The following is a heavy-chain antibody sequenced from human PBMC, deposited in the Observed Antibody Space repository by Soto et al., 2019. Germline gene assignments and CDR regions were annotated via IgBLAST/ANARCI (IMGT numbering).Heavy chain of an antibody. CDR3: ARGITFGGVLNGMDV. D-gene: IGHD3-16*01. CDR2: INTDNSKT. CDR1: GYTFTTSG. V-gene: IGHV1-18*01. J-gene: IGHJ6*02. Sequence: ASVKVSCKASGYTFTTSGISWVRQAPGQGLEWMGWINTDNSKTCYAPKLQGRVTMTTDTSTSTAYLDLRSLKSDDTAVYYCARGITFGGVLNGMDVWGQGTTVTVSS.